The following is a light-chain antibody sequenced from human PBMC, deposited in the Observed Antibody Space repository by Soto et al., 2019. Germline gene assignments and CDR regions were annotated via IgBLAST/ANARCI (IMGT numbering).Light chain of an antibody. V-gene: IGLV2-8*01. CDR1: KNDIGVYDF. CDR2: EVV. CDR3: KSYAGSNTYV. J-gene: IGLJ1*01. Sequence: QSVLTQPPSPSGSPGQPVTFSCPGTKNDIGVYDFVSWYQHHPGKAPRLIIYEVVQRPSGVPDRFSGSKSGNTASLTVSGLQAADEADYFCKSYAGSNTYVFGSGTKVTVL.